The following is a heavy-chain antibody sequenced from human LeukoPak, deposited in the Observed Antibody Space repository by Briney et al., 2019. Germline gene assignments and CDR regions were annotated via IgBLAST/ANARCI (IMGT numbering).Heavy chain of an antibody. V-gene: IGHV3-7*01. Sequence: GGSLRLSCAASGFTFSSYSMSWVRQAPGKGLEWVAYINEDGSEKYYVDSVKGRFTISRDNAKNSVFLQMNSLRAEDTAVYYCARDRSRWFYWGQGTLVTVSS. CDR1: GFTFSSYS. D-gene: IGHD3-10*01. CDR2: INEDGSEK. CDR3: ARDRSRWFY. J-gene: IGHJ4*02.